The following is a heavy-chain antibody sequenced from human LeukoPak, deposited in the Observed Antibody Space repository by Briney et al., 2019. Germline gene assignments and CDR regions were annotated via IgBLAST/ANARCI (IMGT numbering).Heavy chain of an antibody. CDR2: MNPNSGNT. CDR3: ARGRYCSGGSCYYLTEYFQH. CDR1: GYTFTSYD. D-gene: IGHD2-15*01. V-gene: IGHV1-8*01. J-gene: IGHJ1*01. Sequence: GASVKVSCKASGYTFTSYDINWVRQATGQGLEWMGWMNPNSGNTGYAQRFQGRVTMTRNTSISTAYMEPSSQRSEDTAVYYCARGRYCSGGSCYYLTEYFQHWGQGTLVTVSS.